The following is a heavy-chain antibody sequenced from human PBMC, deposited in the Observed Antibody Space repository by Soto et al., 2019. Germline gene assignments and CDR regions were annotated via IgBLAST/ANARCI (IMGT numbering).Heavy chain of an antibody. Sequence: PGGSLRLSCAASGFTFSSYGMHWVRQAPGKGLEWVAVIWYDGSNKYYADSVKGRFTISRDNSKNTLYLQMNSLRAEDTAVYYCARVGYSGYDLYYYYYYMDVWGKGTTVTVS. CDR3: ARVGYSGYDLYYYYYYMDV. CDR1: GFTFSSYG. J-gene: IGHJ6*03. V-gene: IGHV3-33*01. CDR2: IWYDGSNK. D-gene: IGHD5-12*01.